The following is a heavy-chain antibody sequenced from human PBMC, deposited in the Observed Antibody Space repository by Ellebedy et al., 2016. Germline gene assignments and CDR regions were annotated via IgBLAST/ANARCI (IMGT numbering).Heavy chain of an antibody. D-gene: IGHD5-24*01. CDR2: ISRTSLTI. J-gene: IGHJ4*02. CDR1: GFTFSDNY. V-gene: IGHV3-69-1*01. CDR3: ARDTDGWSRDS. Sequence: GGSLRLSCEASGFTFSDNYMNWVRQAPGKCLEWVSYISRTSLTIYYAESVKGRFTVSRDSAKDSVYLQMNSLRAEDTAVYYCARDTDGWSRDSWGQGTLVTVSS.